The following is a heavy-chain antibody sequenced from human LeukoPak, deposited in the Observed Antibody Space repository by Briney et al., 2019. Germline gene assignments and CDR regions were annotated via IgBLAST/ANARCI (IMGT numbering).Heavy chain of an antibody. V-gene: IGHV3-11*06. J-gene: IGHJ4*02. CDR2: ISTDSSFT. CDR1: GFIFSDYY. D-gene: IGHD6-13*01. CDR3: ARLHSTAAAGTYDY. Sequence: KPGGSLRLSCAASGFIFSDYYMTWIRQAPGKGLDWISYISTDSSFTSYADSVRGRFTVSRDNAKNSLYLQMNSLRAEDTAVHYCARLHSTAAAGTYDYWGQGTLVTVSS.